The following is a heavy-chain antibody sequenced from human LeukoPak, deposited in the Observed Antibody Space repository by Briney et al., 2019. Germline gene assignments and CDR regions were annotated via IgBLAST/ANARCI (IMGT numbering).Heavy chain of an antibody. CDR3: ARERPWLRLALDY. J-gene: IGHJ4*02. CDR2: INHSGST. CDR1: GGSFSGYY. D-gene: IGHD5-12*01. Sequence: SETLSLTCAVYGGSFSGYYWSWIRQPPGKGLEGIGEINHSGSTNYNPSLKSRVTISVDTSKNQFSLKLSSVTAADTAVYYCARERPWLRLALDYWGQGTLATVSS. V-gene: IGHV4-34*01.